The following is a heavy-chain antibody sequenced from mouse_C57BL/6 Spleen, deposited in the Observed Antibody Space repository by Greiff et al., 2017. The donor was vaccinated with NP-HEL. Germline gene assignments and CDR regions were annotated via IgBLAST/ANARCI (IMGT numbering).Heavy chain of an antibody. V-gene: IGHV1-72*01. J-gene: IGHJ4*01. CDR1: GYTFTSYW. CDR3: ASMITTSYYYAMDY. CDR2: IDPNSGGT. D-gene: IGHD2-4*01. Sequence: QVQLQQPGAELVKPGASVKLSCKASGYTFTSYWMHWVKQRPGRGLEWIGRIDPNSGGTKYNEKFKSKATLTLDKPSSTAYMQLSSLTSEDSAVYYCASMITTSYYYAMDYWGQGTSVTVSS.